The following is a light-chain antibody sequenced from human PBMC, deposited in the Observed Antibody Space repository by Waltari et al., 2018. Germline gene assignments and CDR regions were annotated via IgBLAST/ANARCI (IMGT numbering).Light chain of an antibody. Sequence: EIVLTQSPGTASLSPGERVTLSCRASQSVGSSSLAWYQQKPGQGPRLVFYRASRRATGIPDRFSGSWSGADFSLTSSRLEPEDFAVYYCQQHGTLPATFGQGTKVEIK. CDR1: QSVGSSS. CDR2: RAS. J-gene: IGKJ1*01. CDR3: QQHGTLPAT. V-gene: IGKV3-20*01.